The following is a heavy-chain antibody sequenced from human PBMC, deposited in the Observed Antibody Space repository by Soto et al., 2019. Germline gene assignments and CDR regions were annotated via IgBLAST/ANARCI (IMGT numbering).Heavy chain of an antibody. CDR3: AKDISGYYDFWSGYYMGGLYYYYYYMDV. D-gene: IGHD3-3*01. J-gene: IGHJ6*03. Sequence: QQLGSLRLSCAASGFTFSSYAMSWVRQAPGKGLEWVSAISGSGGSTYYADSVKGRFTISRDNSKNTLYLQMNSLRAEDTAVYYCAKDISGYYDFWSGYYMGGLYYYYYYMDVWGKGTTVTVSS. CDR2: ISGSGGST. V-gene: IGHV3-23*01. CDR1: GFTFSSYA.